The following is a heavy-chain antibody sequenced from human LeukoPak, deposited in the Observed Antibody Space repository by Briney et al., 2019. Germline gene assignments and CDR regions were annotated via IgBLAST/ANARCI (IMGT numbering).Heavy chain of an antibody. CDR1: GFTFSSYS. CDR3: ASNWNYEGTFDY. J-gene: IGHJ4*02. D-gene: IGHD1-7*01. V-gene: IGHV3-48*04. Sequence: GGSLRLSCAAPGFTFSSYSMNWVRQAPGKGLEWVSYISSSSITIYYADSVKGRFTISRDNAKNSLYLQMNSLRAEDTAVYYCASNWNYEGTFDYWGQGTLVTVSS. CDR2: ISSSSITI.